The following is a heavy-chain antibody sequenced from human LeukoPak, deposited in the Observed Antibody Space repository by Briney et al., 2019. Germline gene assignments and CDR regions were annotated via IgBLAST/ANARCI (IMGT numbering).Heavy chain of an antibody. J-gene: IGHJ3*02. Sequence: GGSLRLSCAVSGFTFSSYEMNWVRQAPGKGLEWVAYISRSGSNIYYADSVKGRFTISRDNAKNSLYLQMNSLRVEDTAVYYCAREKDYTRDAFDIWGQRTLVTVSS. V-gene: IGHV3-48*03. D-gene: IGHD4-11*01. CDR1: GFTFSSYE. CDR2: ISRSGSNI. CDR3: AREKDYTRDAFDI.